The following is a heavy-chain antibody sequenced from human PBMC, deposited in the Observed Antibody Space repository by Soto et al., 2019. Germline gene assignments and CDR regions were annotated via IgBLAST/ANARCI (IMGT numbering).Heavy chain of an antibody. CDR3: ARVRIADYDYVWGSKYYFDY. J-gene: IGHJ4*02. CDR2: IYHSGST. Sequence: TLSLTCAVSGGSISSGGYSWSWIRQPPGKGLEWIGYIYHSGSTYYNPSLKSRVTISVDRSKNQFSLKLSSVTAADTAVYYCARVRIADYDYVWGSKYYFDYWGQGTLVTVS. V-gene: IGHV4-30-2*01. CDR1: GGSISSGGYS. D-gene: IGHD3-16*01.